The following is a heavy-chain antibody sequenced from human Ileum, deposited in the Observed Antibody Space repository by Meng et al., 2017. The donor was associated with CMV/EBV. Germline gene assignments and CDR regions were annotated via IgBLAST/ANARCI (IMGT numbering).Heavy chain of an antibody. J-gene: IGHJ4*02. D-gene: IGHD2-15*01. CDR1: GGSFSGYY. CDR3: ARGVAGGPFDY. V-gene: IGHV4-34*01. CDR2: INHSGST. Sequence: QGPLQQWGAGTLKPSGPRSPPWAVDGGSFSGYYWSWTRQPPGKGLEWIGEINHSGSTNYNPSLKSRVTISVDTSKNQFSLKLSSVTAADTAVYYCARGVAGGPFDYWGQGTLVTVSS.